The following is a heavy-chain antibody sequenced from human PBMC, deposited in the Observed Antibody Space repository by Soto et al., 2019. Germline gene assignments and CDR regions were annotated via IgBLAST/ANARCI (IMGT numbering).Heavy chain of an antibody. D-gene: IGHD6-13*01. CDR1: GFTFGDYA. CDR2: IRSKAYGGTT. CDR3: TRTVYSSSWYFDY. V-gene: IGHV3-49*03. Sequence: PGGSLRLSCTASGFTFGDYAMSWFRQAPGKGLEWVGFIRSKAYGGTTEYAASVKGRFTISRDDSKSIAYLQMNSLKTEDTAVYYCTRTVYSSSWYFDYWRQGTLVTVSS. J-gene: IGHJ4*02.